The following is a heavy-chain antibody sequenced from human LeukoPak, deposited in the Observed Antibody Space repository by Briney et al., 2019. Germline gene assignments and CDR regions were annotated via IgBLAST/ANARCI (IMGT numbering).Heavy chain of an antibody. V-gene: IGHV3-66*01. CDR1: GFTVSSNY. D-gene: IGHD3-10*01. J-gene: IGHJ4*02. CDR2: IYSGGST. Sequence: PGGSLRLSCAASGFTVSSNYMSWVRQAPGKGLEWVSVIYSGGSTYYADSVKGRFTISRDNSKNTLYLQMNSLRAEDTAVYYCARAIVGEDFDYWGQGTLVTVSS. CDR3: ARAIVGEDFDY.